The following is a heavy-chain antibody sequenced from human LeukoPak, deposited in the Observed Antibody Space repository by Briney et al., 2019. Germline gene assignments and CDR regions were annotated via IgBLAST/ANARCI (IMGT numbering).Heavy chain of an antibody. CDR2: ISSSRSTI. CDR1: GFTFSSYS. V-gene: IGHV3-48*04. CDR3: ARICSGGSCYNDAFHI. D-gene: IGHD2-15*01. J-gene: IGHJ3*02. Sequence: GGSLRLSCAASGFTFSSYSMNWVRQAPGKGLEWVSYISSSRSTIYYADSVKGRFTISSDNAKNSLYLQMNSLRVEDTAVYYCARICSGGSCYNDAFHIWGQGTMVTVSS.